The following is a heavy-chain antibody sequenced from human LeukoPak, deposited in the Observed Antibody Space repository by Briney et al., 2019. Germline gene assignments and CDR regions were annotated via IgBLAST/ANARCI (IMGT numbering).Heavy chain of an antibody. J-gene: IGHJ4*02. CDR2: IYYSGST. D-gene: IGHD3-3*01. CDR1: GGSISSYY. CDR3: ARGQSRITIFGVVPYYFDY. V-gene: IGHV4-59*01. Sequence: SSETLSLTCTVSGGSISSYYWSWIRQPPGKGLEWIGYIYYSGSTNYNPSLKSRVTISVDTSKNQFSLKLSSVTAADTAVYYCARGQSRITIFGVVPYYFDYWGQGTLVTVSS.